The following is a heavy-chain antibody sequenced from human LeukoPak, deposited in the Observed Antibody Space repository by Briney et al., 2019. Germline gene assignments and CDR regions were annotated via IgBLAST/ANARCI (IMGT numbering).Heavy chain of an antibody. D-gene: IGHD2-21*01. CDR3: ATARVRSGFYFDY. J-gene: IGHJ4*02. CDR1: GFTFTTYV. V-gene: IGHV3-23*01. Sequence: GGSLRLSCAASGFTFTTYVMSWVRRAPGKGLEWVSGISGSGAVTYYADSVKGRSTISKDSSKETLYLQMSSLRAEDTAVYYCATARVRSGFYFDYWGQGTLVTVSS. CDR2: ISGSGAVT.